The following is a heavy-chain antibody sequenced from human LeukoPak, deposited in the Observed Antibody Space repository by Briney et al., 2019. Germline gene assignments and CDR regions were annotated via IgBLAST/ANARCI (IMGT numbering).Heavy chain of an antibody. D-gene: IGHD3-22*01. J-gene: IGHJ4*02. CDR2: MYDSVRI. CDR1: GGSMISYY. CDR3: ASSSGYYYIDYFDN. V-gene: IGHV4-59*12. Sequence: SETLSLTCTVSGGSMISYYWTWVRQAPGKGLEWIGYMYDSVRINYNPSLESRITISLDTSKNQFSLKLSSVTAADTAVYYCASSSGYYYIDYFDNWGQGTLVTVSS.